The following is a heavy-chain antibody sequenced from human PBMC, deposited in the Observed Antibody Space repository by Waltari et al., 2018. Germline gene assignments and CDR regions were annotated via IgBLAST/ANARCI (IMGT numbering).Heavy chain of an antibody. D-gene: IGHD3-3*01. CDR3: ARHPEHDFDPYYFDY. CDR2: NNPNLGIE. Sequence: QVQLVQSGAEVKKPGSSVKVSCKASGGTFSSYAISWVRQAPVKGLEWMGRNNPNLGIENDAQKFQGRVTITADKSTSTAYMELSSLRSEDTAVYYCARHPEHDFDPYYFDYWGQGTLVTVSS. J-gene: IGHJ4*02. CDR1: GGTFSSYA. V-gene: IGHV1-69*09.